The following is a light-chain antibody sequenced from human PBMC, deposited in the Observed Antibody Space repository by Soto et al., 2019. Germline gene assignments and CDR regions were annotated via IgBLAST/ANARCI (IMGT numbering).Light chain of an antibody. Sequence: QSVLTQPPSASGSPGQSVTISCTGTSSDVGRYSYVSWYQQHPGKAPKFLIYEVTKRPSGVPDRFSGSKSGNTASLTVSGLQAEDEADYYCSSYAGRTVIFGGGTKLTVL. V-gene: IGLV2-8*01. J-gene: IGLJ2*01. CDR1: SSDVGRYSY. CDR2: EVT. CDR3: SSYAGRTVI.